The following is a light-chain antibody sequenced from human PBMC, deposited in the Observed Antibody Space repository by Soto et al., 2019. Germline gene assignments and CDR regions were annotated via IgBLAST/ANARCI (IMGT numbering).Light chain of an antibody. CDR2: GNT. CDR3: QSYVSGLGVSDV. V-gene: IGLV1-40*01. J-gene: IGLJ1*01. Sequence: QSVLTQPPSVSGAPGQRVTISCIGSSSNIGAGFAVRWYQQLPGADPKLLIFGNTNRPSGVPDRFSGSKSGTSASLAISGLQSGDEADYYCQSYVSGLGVSDVFGTGTQVTVL. CDR1: SSNIGAGFA.